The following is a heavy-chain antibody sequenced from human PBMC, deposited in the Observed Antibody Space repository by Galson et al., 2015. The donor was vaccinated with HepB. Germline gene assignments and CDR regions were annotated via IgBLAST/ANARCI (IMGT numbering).Heavy chain of an antibody. V-gene: IGHV3-23*01. D-gene: IGHD2-15*01. CDR2: ISGSGGST. CDR3: VMVAATPEYFDY. J-gene: IGHJ4*02. CDR1: GFTFSSYA. Sequence: SLRLSCAASGFTFSSYAMSWVRQAPGKGLEWVSAISGSGGSTYYADSVKGRFTISRDNSKNTLYLQMNSLRAEDTAVYYCVMVAATPEYFDYWGQGTLVTVSS.